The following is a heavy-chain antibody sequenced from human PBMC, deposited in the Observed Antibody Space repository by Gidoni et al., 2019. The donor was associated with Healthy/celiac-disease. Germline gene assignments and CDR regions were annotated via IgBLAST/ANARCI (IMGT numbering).Heavy chain of an antibody. V-gene: IGHV3-23*01. CDR2: ISGSGGST. CDR3: AKDSNIVVVPAPCPFDP. Sequence: EVQLLESGGGLVQPGGSLRLSCAASGFTFSSYAMSWVRQAPGKGLEWVSAISGSGGSTYYADSVKGRFTISRDNSKNTLYLQMNSLRAEDTAVYYCAKDSNIVVVPAPCPFDPWGQGTLVTVSS. J-gene: IGHJ5*02. CDR1: GFTFSSYA. D-gene: IGHD2-2*01.